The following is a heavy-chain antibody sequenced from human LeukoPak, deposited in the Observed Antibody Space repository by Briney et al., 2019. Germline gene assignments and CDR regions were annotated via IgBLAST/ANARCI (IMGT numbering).Heavy chain of an antibody. CDR3: AKDAYSSSWYEVGYYYGMDV. Sequence: GGSLRLSCAASGFTFSSYGMHWVRQAPGKGLEWVSGISWNSGSIGYADSVKGRFTISRDNAKNSLYLQMNSLRAEDTALYYCAKDAYSSSWYEVGYYYGMDVWGQGTTVTVSS. CDR1: GFTFSSYG. V-gene: IGHV3-9*01. J-gene: IGHJ6*02. D-gene: IGHD6-13*01. CDR2: ISWNSGSI.